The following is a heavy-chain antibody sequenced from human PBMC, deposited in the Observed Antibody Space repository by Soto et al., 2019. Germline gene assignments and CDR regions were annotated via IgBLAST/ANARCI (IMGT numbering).Heavy chain of an antibody. CDR1: GFTFSSCT. J-gene: IGHJ6*02. D-gene: IGHD2-15*01. CDR3: SGCSGGACHQNYGMDV. Sequence: EVHLVESGGGLVKPGGSLRLSCAVSGFTFSSCTMNWVRQAPXKGLEWVSSISPSTSHIYYADSVKGRFTISRDNAKNSLFXQMNSLRAEDTAVYYCSGCSGGACHQNYGMDVWGQGTTVTVSS. CDR2: ISPSTSHI. V-gene: IGHV3-21*01.